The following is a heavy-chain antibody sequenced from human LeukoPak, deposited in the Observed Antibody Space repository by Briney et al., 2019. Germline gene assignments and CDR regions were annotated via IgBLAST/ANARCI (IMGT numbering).Heavy chain of an antibody. CDR2: IYYSGST. CDR1: GGSFSGYY. D-gene: IGHD6-19*01. CDR3: ARAVEWLPYYFDY. J-gene: IGHJ4*02. Sequence: PSETLSLTCAVYGGSFSGYYWSWIRQPPGKGLEWIGYIYYSGSTNYNPSLKSRVTISVDTSKNQFSLKLSSVTAADTAVYYCARAVEWLPYYFDYWGQGTLVTVSS. V-gene: IGHV4-59*01.